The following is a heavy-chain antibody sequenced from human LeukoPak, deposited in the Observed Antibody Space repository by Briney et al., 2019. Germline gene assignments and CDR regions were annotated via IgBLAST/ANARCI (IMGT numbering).Heavy chain of an antibody. CDR1: GFTFSSYG. V-gene: IGHV3-33*01. Sequence: GRSLRLSCAASGFTFSSYGMHWVRQAPGKGLEWVAVIWYDGSNKYYADSVKGRFTISRDNSKNTLYLQMNSLRAEDTAVYYWARDSYGMDVWGQGTTVTVSS. CDR3: ARDSYGMDV. J-gene: IGHJ6*02. CDR2: IWYDGSNK.